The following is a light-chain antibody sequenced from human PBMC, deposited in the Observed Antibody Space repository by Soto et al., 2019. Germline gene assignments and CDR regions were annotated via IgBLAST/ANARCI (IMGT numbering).Light chain of an antibody. J-gene: IGKJ1*01. CDR3: QQSYSTSWT. CDR2: AAS. V-gene: IGKV1-39*01. Sequence: DIPMTQSPSSLSASVGDRVTITCRASQTISSFLNWYQHKPGKAPKLLIYAASSLQSGVPSRFSGSGSGTDFTLIISSLQPEDFATYFCQQSYSTSWTFGQGTKVEIK. CDR1: QTISSF.